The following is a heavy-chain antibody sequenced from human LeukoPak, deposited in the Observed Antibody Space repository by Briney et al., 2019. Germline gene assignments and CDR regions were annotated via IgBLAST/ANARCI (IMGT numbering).Heavy chain of an antibody. J-gene: IGHJ6*02. V-gene: IGHV3-49*03. CDR3: TRDLSGGTLTGYYGMDV. CDR1: GFTFGDYA. D-gene: IGHD2-15*01. CDR2: IRSKAYGGTT. Sequence: PGGSLRLSCTASGFTFGDYAMSWFRQAPGKGLEWVGFIRSKAYGGTTEYAASVKGRFTISRDDSKGIAYLQMNSLKTEDTAVYYCTRDLSGGTLTGYYGMDVWGQGTTVTVSS.